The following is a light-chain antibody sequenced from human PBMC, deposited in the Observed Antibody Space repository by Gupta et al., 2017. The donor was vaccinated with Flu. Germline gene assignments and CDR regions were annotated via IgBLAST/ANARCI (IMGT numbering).Light chain of an antibody. CDR3: QSYDSSLSSWV. Sequence: QSVLTQPPSVSGAPGQRVTISCTGSSSNIGAGYDVHWYQQFPGTAPKLLVYGNNNRPSGVPDRFSGSKSGTSASLAISGLQAEDEADYHCQSYDSSLSSWVFGTGTKVSVL. CDR2: GNN. V-gene: IGLV1-40*01. J-gene: IGLJ1*01. CDR1: SSNIGAGYD.